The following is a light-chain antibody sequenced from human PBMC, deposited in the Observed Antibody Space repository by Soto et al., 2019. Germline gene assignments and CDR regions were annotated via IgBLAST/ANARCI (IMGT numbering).Light chain of an antibody. CDR2: AAS. V-gene: IGKV1-8*01. CDR1: QGISSY. Sequence: AIRMTQSPSSLSASTGDRVTITCRASQGISSYLAWYQQKPGKAPKLLIYAASTLQSGVPSRFSGSGSGTDFTLTISCLQSADFATYYCQQYYSYLFTFGPGTKVDIK. J-gene: IGKJ3*01. CDR3: QQYYSYLFT.